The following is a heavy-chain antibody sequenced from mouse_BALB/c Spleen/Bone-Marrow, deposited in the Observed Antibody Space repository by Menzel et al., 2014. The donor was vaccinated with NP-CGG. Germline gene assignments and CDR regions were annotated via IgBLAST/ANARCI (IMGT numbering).Heavy chain of an antibody. J-gene: IGHJ4*01. Sequence: EVHLVESGPGLVKPSQSLSLTYSVTGYSITSGYYWHWIRQFPGNKLEWMGYISYDGSNNYNPSLKNRISITRDTSKNQFFLKLNSVTTEDTATYYCARGDGNYGGAMDYWGQGTSVTVSS. CDR1: GYSITSGYY. CDR3: ARGDGNYGGAMDY. CDR2: ISYDGSN. V-gene: IGHV3-6*02. D-gene: IGHD2-1*01.